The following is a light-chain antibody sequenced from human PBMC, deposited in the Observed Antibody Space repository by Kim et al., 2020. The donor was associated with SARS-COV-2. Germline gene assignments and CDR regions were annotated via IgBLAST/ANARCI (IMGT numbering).Light chain of an antibody. CDR1: SLRSYY. CDR2: GEN. CDR3: NSRDSSGNPVV. J-gene: IGLJ2*01. V-gene: IGLV3-19*01. Sequence: ALGQTVRITSQGDSLRSYYANWYQQKPGQAPVLVIYGENNRPSGIPDRCSGSSSGNTASLTITGAQAEDEADYYCNSRDSSGNPVVFGGGTQLTVL.